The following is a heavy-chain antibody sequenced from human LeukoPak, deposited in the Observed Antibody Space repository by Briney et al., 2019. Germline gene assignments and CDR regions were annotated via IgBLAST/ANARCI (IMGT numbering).Heavy chain of an antibody. J-gene: IGHJ4*02. V-gene: IGHV4-39*01. CDR1: GGSINSGNYY. D-gene: IGHD3-10*01. CDR3: ARHQATNGDGSGICDY. Sequence: SETLSLTCTVSGGSINSGNYYWTWIRQPPGTGLEWIGSIYYSGSTYYNPSLKSRVTISVDTSKNQFSLKLSSVTAADTAVYYCARHQATNGDGSGICDYWGQGTLVTVSS. CDR2: IYYSGST.